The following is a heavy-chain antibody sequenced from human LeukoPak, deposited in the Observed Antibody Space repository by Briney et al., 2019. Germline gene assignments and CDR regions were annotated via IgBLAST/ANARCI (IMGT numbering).Heavy chain of an antibody. J-gene: IGHJ4*02. V-gene: IGHV3-74*01. D-gene: IGHD2-21*01. CDR1: GFTFSSYW. CDR2: INSDGSIT. Sequence: PGGSLRLSCAASGFTFSSYWMHWVRQAPGRGLVWVSHINSDGSITSYADFVKGRFTISRDIAKNTLYLQMNSLRTDDTAMYYCVRHLYGLGDYWGQGTLVTVSS. CDR3: VRHLYGLGDY.